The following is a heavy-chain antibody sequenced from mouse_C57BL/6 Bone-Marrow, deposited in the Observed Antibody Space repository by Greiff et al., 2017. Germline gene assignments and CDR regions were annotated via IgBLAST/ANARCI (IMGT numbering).Heavy chain of an antibody. V-gene: IGHV1-54*01. J-gene: IGHJ3*01. CDR3: AFYCGYEGFAY. Sequence: QVQLQQSGAELVRPGTSVKVSCKASGYAFTNYLMEWVKQRPGQGLEWIGGINPGSGGTNYNEKFKGKATLTADKTASTAYMQLSSLTCGVSAVYFCAFYCGYEGFAYWGQGTLVTVSA. CDR1: GYAFTNYL. D-gene: IGHD2-2*01. CDR2: INPGSGGT.